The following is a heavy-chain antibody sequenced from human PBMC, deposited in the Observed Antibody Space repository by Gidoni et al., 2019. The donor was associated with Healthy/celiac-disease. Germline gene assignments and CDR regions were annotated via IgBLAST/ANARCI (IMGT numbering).Heavy chain of an antibody. V-gene: IGHV5-51*01. CDR3: ARHGGTGITMVRGVIKSGGLRFPYYYYGMDV. CDR2: IYPGDSDT. J-gene: IGHJ6*02. D-gene: IGHD3-10*01. Sequence: EVQLVQSGAEVKKPGESLKISCKGSGYSFTSYWIGWVRQMPGKGLEWMGIIYPGDSDTRYSPSFQGQVTISADKSISTAYLQWSSLKASDTAMYYCARHGGTGITMVRGVIKSGGLRFPYYYYGMDVWGQGTTVTVSS. CDR1: GYSFTSYW.